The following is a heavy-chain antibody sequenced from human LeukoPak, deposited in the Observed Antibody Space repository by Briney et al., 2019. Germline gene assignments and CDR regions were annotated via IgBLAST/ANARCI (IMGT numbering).Heavy chain of an antibody. D-gene: IGHD3-10*01. CDR3: ARAAYGDDPREYYYYYYMDV. Sequence: GGSLRLSCAASGFTFDDYGMSWVRQAPGKGLEWVSGINWNGGSTGYADSVKGRFTISRDNAKNSLYLQMNSLRAEDTALYYCARAAYGDDPREYYYYYYMDVWGKGTTVTVSS. CDR1: GFTFDDYG. J-gene: IGHJ6*03. CDR2: INWNGGST. V-gene: IGHV3-20*04.